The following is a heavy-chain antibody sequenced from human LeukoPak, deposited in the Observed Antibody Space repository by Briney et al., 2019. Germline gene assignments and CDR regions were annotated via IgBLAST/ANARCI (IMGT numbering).Heavy chain of an antibody. CDR2: IIPIFGTA. CDR3: ASGPSNWGDAFDI. D-gene: IGHD7-27*01. V-gene: IGHV1-69*05. Sequence: ASVKVSCKASGGTFSSYAISWVRQAPGQGLEWMGGIIPIFGTANYAQKFQGRVTITTDESTSTAYMELSSLRSEDTAVYYCASGPSNWGDAFDIWGQGSMVTVSS. CDR1: GGTFSSYA. J-gene: IGHJ3*02.